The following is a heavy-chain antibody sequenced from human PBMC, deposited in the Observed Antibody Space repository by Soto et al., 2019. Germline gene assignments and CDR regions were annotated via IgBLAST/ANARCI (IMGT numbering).Heavy chain of an antibody. D-gene: IGHD4-17*01. CDR2: LTSSGGTT. Sequence: EVQLLESGGGLVQPGGSLRLSCAASGFTFSRHGMSWVRQAPGKGLEWVSALTSSGGTTYYADSVKGRFTISRDNSKNTLYLQMNSLIVEDTAVYYCAKVMGGCVTKFYVDYWGQGALVTVSS. V-gene: IGHV3-23*01. CDR1: GFTFSRHG. CDR3: AKVMGGCVTKFYVDY. J-gene: IGHJ4*02.